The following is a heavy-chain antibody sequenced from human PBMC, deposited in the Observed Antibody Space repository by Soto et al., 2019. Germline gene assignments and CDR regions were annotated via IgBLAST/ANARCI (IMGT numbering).Heavy chain of an antibody. J-gene: IGHJ4*02. CDR1: GFTFSGYW. Sequence: WGSLRLSCAASGFTFSGYWMHWVRQAPGKGLVWVSRIDGDGSRTNYADSVKGRFTISRDNAKNTLYLQMNSLRAEDTAVYFCARELASYNDYWGQGTLVTVSS. D-gene: IGHD1-1*01. V-gene: IGHV3-74*01. CDR2: IDGDGSRT. CDR3: ARELASYNDY.